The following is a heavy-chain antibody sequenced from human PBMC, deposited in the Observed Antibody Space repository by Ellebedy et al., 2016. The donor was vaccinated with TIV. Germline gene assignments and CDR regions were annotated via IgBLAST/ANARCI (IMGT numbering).Heavy chain of an antibody. J-gene: IGHJ4*02. V-gene: IGHV1-69*13. Sequence: SVKVSCKTSGVTFSSYGISWVRQAPGQGLEWMGGIIGMFGTTNYAQKFQGRVTITADESTSTAYMELSSLRSEDTAVYYCAKSGTYYPGEFDYWGQGTLVTVSS. CDR1: GVTFSSYG. CDR2: IIGMFGTT. CDR3: AKSGTYYPGEFDY. D-gene: IGHD1-26*01.